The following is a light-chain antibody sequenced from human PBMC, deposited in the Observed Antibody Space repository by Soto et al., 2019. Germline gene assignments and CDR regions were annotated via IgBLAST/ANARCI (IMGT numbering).Light chain of an antibody. V-gene: IGKV1-33*01. J-gene: IGKJ5*01. CDR3: QQYENLPT. CDR2: DAS. CDR1: QNINNY. Sequence: TQATSCRSGSFGDRVIITCQASQNINNYLNWYQQKPGRAPKLLIYDASNLEAGVPSRFRGSGSGTDFTFTISRLQPEDIATYYCQQYENLPTFGQGRRLEI.